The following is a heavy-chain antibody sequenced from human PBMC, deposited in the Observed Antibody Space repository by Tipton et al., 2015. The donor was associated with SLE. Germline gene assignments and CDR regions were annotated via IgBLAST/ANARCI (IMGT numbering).Heavy chain of an antibody. CDR1: GFTFSNYW. J-gene: IGHJ3*01. Sequence: GSLRLSCAASGFTFSNYWMNWVRQAPGKGPVWVSRINSDGSTTNYADSVKGRFTISRDNAKSTLYLQMNSLRAEDTAVYYCTRVESTSWAFDVWGQGTIVTVSS. CDR2: INSDGSTT. V-gene: IGHV3-74*01. D-gene: IGHD2/OR15-2a*01. CDR3: TRVESTSWAFDV.